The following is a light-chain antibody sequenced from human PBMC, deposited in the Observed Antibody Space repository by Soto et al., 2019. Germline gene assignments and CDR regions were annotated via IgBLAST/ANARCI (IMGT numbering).Light chain of an antibody. Sequence: QSALTQPASVSGSPGQSITISCTGTSSDVGAYNYVSWYQQHPGKAPKLMIYEVSNRPSGVSNRFSGSKSGNTASLTISGLQTEDEADYYCSSYTISSTWVFGGGTKLTGL. V-gene: IGLV2-14*01. CDR3: SSYTISSTWV. CDR1: SSDVGAYNY. J-gene: IGLJ3*02. CDR2: EVS.